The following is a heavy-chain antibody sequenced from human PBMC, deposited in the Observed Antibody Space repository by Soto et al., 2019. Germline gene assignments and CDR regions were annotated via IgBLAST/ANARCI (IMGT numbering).Heavy chain of an antibody. J-gene: IGHJ5*02. V-gene: IGHV3-33*01. CDR1: GFTFSSYG. CDR2: IWYDGSNK. D-gene: IGHD6-25*01. Sequence: GGSLRLSCAASGFTFSSYGMHWVRQAPGKGLEWVAVIWYDGSNKYYADSVKGRFTISRDNSKNTLYLQMNSLRAEDTAVYYCARVGIATAKSFSWFDPWGQGTLVTVSS. CDR3: ARVGIATAKSFSWFDP.